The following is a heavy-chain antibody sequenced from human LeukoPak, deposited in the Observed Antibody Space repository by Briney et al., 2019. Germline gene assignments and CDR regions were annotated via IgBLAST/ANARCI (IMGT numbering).Heavy chain of an antibody. CDR2: INPNSGGT. CDR1: GYTFTGYY. CDR3: VRSPIGASAY. J-gene: IGHJ4*02. Sequence: GASVKVPCKASGYTFTGYYMHWVRQAPGQGLEWMGWINPNSGGTNYAQKFQGRVTMTRDTSINTAYMELTGLTPDDTAVYYCVRSPIGASAYWGRGTLVTVSS. V-gene: IGHV1-2*02. D-gene: IGHD3-10*01.